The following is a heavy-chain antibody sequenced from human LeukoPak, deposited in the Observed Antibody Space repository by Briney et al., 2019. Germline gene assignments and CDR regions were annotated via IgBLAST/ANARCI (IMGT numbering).Heavy chain of an antibody. CDR1: GFTVSDLE. Sequence: PGGSLTLSCAVSGFTVSDLEMNWVRQAPGKGLEWVSSISTSSSYIYYADSVKGRFTISRDNSKNTLYLQMNSLRAEDTAVYYCANGGIVATMYGLQYDYWGQGTLVTVSS. D-gene: IGHD5-12*01. J-gene: IGHJ4*02. CDR3: ANGGIVATMYGLQYDY. CDR2: ISTSSSYI. V-gene: IGHV3-21*04.